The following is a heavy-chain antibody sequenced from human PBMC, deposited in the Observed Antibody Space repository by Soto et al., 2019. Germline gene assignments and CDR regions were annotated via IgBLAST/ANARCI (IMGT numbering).Heavy chain of an antibody. CDR2: IYYSGNT. Sequence: SETLSLTCTVSGGSIRSGGYHWSWVRQNPRRGLEWIGNIYYSGNTYYNPSLKSRLTISVDTSKNQFSLNLSSVTAADTAVYYCARDRLMATAGTARHYFGLDVWGQGTTVTVSS. CDR3: ARDRLMATAGTARHYFGLDV. CDR1: GGSIRSGGYH. D-gene: IGHD5-18*01. J-gene: IGHJ6*02. V-gene: IGHV4-31*03.